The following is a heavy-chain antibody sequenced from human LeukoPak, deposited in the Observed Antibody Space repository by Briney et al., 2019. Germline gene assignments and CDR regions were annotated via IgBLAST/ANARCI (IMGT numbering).Heavy chain of an antibody. J-gene: IGHJ6*03. CDR3: ARDRPVDCSSTSCYGEYYYYMDV. D-gene: IGHD2-2*01. Sequence: ASVKVSCKASGYTFTGYYMHWVRQAPGQGLEWMGWINPNSGGTNYAQKFQGRVTMTRDTSISTAYMELSRLRSDDTAVYYCARDRPVDCSSTSCYGEYYYYMDVWGKGTTVTVSS. CDR1: GYTFTGYY. V-gene: IGHV1-2*02. CDR2: INPNSGGT.